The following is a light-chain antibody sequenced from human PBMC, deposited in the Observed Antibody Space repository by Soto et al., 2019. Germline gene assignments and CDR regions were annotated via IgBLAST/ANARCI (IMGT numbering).Light chain of an antibody. Sequence: DIPMTQSPSSLSASVGDRVTITCRASHAIRNDLSWYQQKPGKAPARLIYAASTLQSGVPSRFSGSGSGTEFTLTISSLQPEDFATYYCLQHNTCPWTFGQGTKVDIK. CDR1: HAIRND. J-gene: IGKJ1*01. CDR3: LQHNTCPWT. CDR2: AAS. V-gene: IGKV1-17*01.